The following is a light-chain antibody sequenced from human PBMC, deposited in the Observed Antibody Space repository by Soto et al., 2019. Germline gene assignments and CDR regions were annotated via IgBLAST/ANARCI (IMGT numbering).Light chain of an antibody. CDR2: EVT. CDR3: SSYTTSSTRV. CDR1: SSDVGGYDY. J-gene: IGLJ3*02. V-gene: IGLV2-14*01. Sequence: QSVLTQPASVSGSPGRSITISCTGTSSDVGGYDYVSWYQHHPGKAPKLVISEVTNRPSGVSDRFSGSKSGNTASLTISGLQAEDEADYYCSSYTTSSTRVFGGGTKVTVL.